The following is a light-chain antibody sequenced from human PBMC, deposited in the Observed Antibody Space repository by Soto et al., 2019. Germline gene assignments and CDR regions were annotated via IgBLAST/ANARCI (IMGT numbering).Light chain of an antibody. CDR3: QQYGSSPPYT. Sequence: EIVLTQSSGTLSLSPGERATLSCRASQSVSSSYLAWYQQKPGQAPRLLIYGASSRATGIPDRFSGSGSGTDFTFTISRREPEDFAVYYCQQYGSSPPYTFGPGTKVDIK. CDR1: QSVSSSY. CDR2: GAS. V-gene: IGKV3-20*01. J-gene: IGKJ3*01.